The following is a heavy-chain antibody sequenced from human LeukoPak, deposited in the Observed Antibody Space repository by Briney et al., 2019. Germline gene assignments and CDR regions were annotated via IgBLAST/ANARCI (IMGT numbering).Heavy chain of an antibody. D-gene: IGHD2-15*01. V-gene: IGHV6-1*01. CDR2: TYYRSNWYN. Sequence: SQTLSLTCAISGDSVSSNSAAWNWIRQSPSRGLEWLGRTYYRSNWYNDYALSVKSRIVIIPDTSKNQISLHLNSVTPEDTAMYYCARTLGYCSGGSCYGDHYYYYYGMDVWGQGTTVIVSS. J-gene: IGHJ6*02. CDR3: ARTLGYCSGGSCYGDHYYYYYGMDV. CDR1: GDSVSSNSAA.